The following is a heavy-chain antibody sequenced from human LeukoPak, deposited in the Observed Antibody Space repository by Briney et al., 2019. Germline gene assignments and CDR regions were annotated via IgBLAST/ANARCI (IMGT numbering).Heavy chain of an antibody. Sequence: GGSLRLSCAASGFTFSNYGMHWVRQAPGRGLEWVAVIWFDGINRYFADSVMGRFTISGDNSKNTLFLQMNSLRAEDTALYYCARGVGYSTLNARLDYWGQGTLVTVSS. CDR3: ARGVGYSTLNARLDY. V-gene: IGHV3-33*01. CDR2: IWFDGINR. D-gene: IGHD6-13*01. J-gene: IGHJ4*02. CDR1: GFTFSNYG.